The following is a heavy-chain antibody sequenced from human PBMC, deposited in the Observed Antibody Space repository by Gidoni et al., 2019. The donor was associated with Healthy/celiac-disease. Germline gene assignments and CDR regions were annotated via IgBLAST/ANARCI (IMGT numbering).Heavy chain of an antibody. J-gene: IGHJ4*02. CDR1: GGSFSGYY. V-gene: IGHV4-34*01. CDR3: ARVTGKQWLPGNY. D-gene: IGHD6-19*01. CDR2: INHSGST. Sequence: QVQLQQWGAGLLKPSETLSLTCAVYGGSFSGYYWSWIRQPPGKGLEWIGEINHSGSTNYNPSLKSRVTISVDTSKNQFSLKLSSVTAADTAVYYCARVTGKQWLPGNYWGQGTLVTVSS.